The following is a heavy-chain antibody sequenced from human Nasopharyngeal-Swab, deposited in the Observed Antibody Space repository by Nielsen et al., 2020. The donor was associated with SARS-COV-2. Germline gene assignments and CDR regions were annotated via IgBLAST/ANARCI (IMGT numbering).Heavy chain of an antibody. J-gene: IGHJ5*02. V-gene: IGHV3-74*03. CDR1: GFTFSNYW. Sequence: GESLKISCAASGFTFSNYWMHWVRQAPGKGLVWVSRINNDGSSTTDADSVKGRFTISRDNAKNTVYLQMNSLRAEDTAVYYCVRSPSSISPGWFDPWGQGTLVTVSS. CDR2: INNDGSST. CDR3: VRSPSSISPGWFDP. D-gene: IGHD1-14*01.